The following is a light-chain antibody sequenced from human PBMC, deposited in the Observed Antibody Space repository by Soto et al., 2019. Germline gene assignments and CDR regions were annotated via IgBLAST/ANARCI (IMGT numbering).Light chain of an antibody. V-gene: IGKV3-15*01. J-gene: IGKJ1*01. Sequence: EIVMTQSPATLSVSPGERATLSCRASQSVSSNLAWYQQKPGQAPRLLIYGASTRATGIPARFSGSGSGTEFTLTISSLQSEDFPVYYCQQYNNWSWTFGQGTKVEIK. CDR1: QSVSSN. CDR3: QQYNNWSWT. CDR2: GAS.